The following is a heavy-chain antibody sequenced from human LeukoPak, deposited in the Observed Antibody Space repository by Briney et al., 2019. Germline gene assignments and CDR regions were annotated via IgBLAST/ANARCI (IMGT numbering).Heavy chain of an antibody. V-gene: IGHV4-34*12. Sequence: SETLSLTCAVFGESFSGYYWTWLRQPPGKGLEWIGEIIDSGSTNYNPSLKSRVNISVDTSKNQFSLKLSSVTAADTAVYYCARDPYWGQGTLVTVSS. CDR3: ARDPY. CDR2: IIDSGST. CDR1: GESFSGYY. J-gene: IGHJ4*02.